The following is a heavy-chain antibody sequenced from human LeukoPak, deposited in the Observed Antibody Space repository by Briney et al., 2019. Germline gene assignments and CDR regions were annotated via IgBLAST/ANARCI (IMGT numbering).Heavy chain of an antibody. D-gene: IGHD3-3*01. J-gene: IGHJ1*01. CDR2: ISSTNSYI. V-gene: IGHV3-21*04. CDR1: GFTFSSFS. CDR3: ARYEPLLRFFQH. Sequence: GGSLRLSCAASGFTFSSFSMDWVRQAPGKGLEWVSSISSTNSYIYYADSVRGRFTISRDNAKNSLYLQMNSLRAEDTAVYYCARYEPLLRFFQHWGQGTLVTVSS.